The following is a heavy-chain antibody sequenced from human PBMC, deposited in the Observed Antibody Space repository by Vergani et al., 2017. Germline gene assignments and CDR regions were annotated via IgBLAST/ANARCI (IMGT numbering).Heavy chain of an antibody. J-gene: IGHJ4*02. CDR1: GYTFTSYD. Sequence: QVQLVQSGAEVKKPWASVKVSCKASGYTFTSYDINWVRQATGQGREWMGWMKPNSGNTGYAQTFQGRVTMTRNTSISTAYMELRSLRSADTAVYYCARLGDDLWRGADDYWGQGTLVTVSS. V-gene: IGHV1-8*02. D-gene: IGHD3-3*01. CDR2: MKPNSGNT. CDR3: ARLGDDLWRGADDY.